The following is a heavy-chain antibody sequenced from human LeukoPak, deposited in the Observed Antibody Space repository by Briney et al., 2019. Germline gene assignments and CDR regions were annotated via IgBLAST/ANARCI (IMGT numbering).Heavy chain of an antibody. Sequence: GESLKIPCKGSGYSFTTYWIGWVRQMPGKGLEWMGIIYPGDSDTKYSRSFEGQVTISADKSISTAYLQWSSLKASDSAMYYCARHGDTWPFDYWGQGTLVTVSS. CDR2: IYPGDSDT. CDR1: GYSFTTYW. CDR3: ARHGDTWPFDY. V-gene: IGHV5-51*01. J-gene: IGHJ4*02.